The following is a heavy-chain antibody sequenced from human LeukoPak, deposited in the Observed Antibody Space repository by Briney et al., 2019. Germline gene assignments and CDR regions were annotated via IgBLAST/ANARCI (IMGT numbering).Heavy chain of an antibody. CDR2: ISSSGSTI. D-gene: IGHD5-12*01. V-gene: IGHV3-11*04. Sequence: GRSLRLSCAASGFTFSDYYMSWIRQAPGKGLEWVSYISSSGSTIYYADSVTGRFTISRDNAKNSLYLQMNSLRAEDTAVYYCARGSVDIVATIDYWGQGTLVTVSS. CDR1: GFTFSDYY. J-gene: IGHJ4*02. CDR3: ARGSVDIVATIDY.